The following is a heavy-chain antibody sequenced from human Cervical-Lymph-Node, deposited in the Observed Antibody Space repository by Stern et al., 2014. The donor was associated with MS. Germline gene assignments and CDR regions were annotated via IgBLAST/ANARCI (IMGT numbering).Heavy chain of an antibody. D-gene: IGHD1-26*01. Sequence: VQLGESGGGVVQPGRSLRLACAASGFVFRRYAPHWVRQAPGKGLVLVALISYDGRAKYYTDYVKGRFTVSRDNSNNTVDLEMNSLRLEDTAVYYCAKGGSGSYLDWGQGSLVTVSS. CDR3: AKGGSGSYLD. J-gene: IGHJ4*02. CDR1: GFVFRRYA. CDR2: ISYDGRAK. V-gene: IGHV3-30*04.